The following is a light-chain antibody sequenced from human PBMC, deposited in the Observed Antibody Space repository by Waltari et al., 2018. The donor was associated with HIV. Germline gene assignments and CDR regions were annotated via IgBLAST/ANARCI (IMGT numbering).Light chain of an antibody. J-gene: IGLJ3*02. Sequence: QSALTQPASVSGSPGPSLTISGTGPRSDVESNILVSWYQQHPGKAPKLMIYEVSKRPSGVSNRFSGSKSGNTASLTISGLQAEDEADYYCCSYAGPSKVFGGGTKLTVL. V-gene: IGLV2-23*02. CDR2: EVS. CDR3: CSYAGPSKV. CDR1: RSDVESNIL.